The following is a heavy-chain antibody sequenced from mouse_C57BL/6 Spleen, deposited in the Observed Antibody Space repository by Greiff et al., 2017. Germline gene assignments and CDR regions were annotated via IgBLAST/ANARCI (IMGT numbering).Heavy chain of an antibody. Sequence: EVKLVESGGDLVKPGGSLKLSCAASGFTFSSYGMSWVRQTPDKRLEWVATISSGGSYTYYPDSVKGRFTISRDNAKNTLYLQMSSLKSEDTAMYYCARLDSNYVDYWGQGTTLTVSS. J-gene: IGHJ2*01. V-gene: IGHV5-6*01. CDR2: ISSGGSYT. CDR1: GFTFSSYG. CDR3: ARLDSNYVDY. D-gene: IGHD2-5*01.